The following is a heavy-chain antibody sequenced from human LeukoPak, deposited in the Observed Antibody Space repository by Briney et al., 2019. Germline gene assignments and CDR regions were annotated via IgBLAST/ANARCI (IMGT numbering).Heavy chain of an antibody. D-gene: IGHD3-10*01. J-gene: IGHJ3*02. CDR2: IYYSGST. CDR1: GGSISSSSCY. Sequence: SETLSLTCTASGGSISSSSCYGGWIRQPPGKGLEWIGSIYYSGSTYYNPSLKSRVTISVDTSKNQFSLKLSSVTAADTAVYYCPAGRYSPYYAFDIWGQGTMVTVSS. CDR3: PAGRYSPYYAFDI. V-gene: IGHV4-39*01.